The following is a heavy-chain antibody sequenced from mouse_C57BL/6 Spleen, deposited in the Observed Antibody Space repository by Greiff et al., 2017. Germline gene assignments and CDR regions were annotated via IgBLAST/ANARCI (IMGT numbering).Heavy chain of an antibody. D-gene: IGHD2-1*01. Sequence: QVQLQQPGAELVKPGASVKLSCKASGYTFTSSWMHWVKQRPGRGLGWMGRIDPNSGGTKYNEKFKGKATQTVDKTSSTAYMKLSSLTTEDSAVDYWARDYYGILDWCAYWGQGTLVTVSA. CDR1: GYTFTSSW. CDR2: IDPNSGGT. J-gene: IGHJ3*01. CDR3: ARDYYGILDWCAY. V-gene: IGHV1-72*01.